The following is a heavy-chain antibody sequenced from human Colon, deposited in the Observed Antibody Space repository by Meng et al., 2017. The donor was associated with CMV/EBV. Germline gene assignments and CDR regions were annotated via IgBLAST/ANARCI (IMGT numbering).Heavy chain of an antibody. V-gene: IGHV3-74*01. CDR2: ISGDGSVT. CDR1: GFTFGSYW. Sequence: GESLKISCAASGFTFGSYWMHWVRQAPGKGLVLVADISGDGSVTNYADSVKGRFTISRDNVKNTLYLQMNSLSAEDTAVYYCARDGVVVLGATRDWGQGTLVTVSS. D-gene: IGHD2-15*01. J-gene: IGHJ4*02. CDR3: ARDGVVVLGATRD.